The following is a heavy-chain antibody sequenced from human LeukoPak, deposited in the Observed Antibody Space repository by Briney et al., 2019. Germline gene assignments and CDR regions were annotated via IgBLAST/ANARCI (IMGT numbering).Heavy chain of an antibody. CDR3: ARDADGGLIYDY. Sequence: ASVKVSCKASGYTFTGYYMHWVRQAPGQGLEWMGWINPNSGGTNYAQKFQGRVTMTRDTSTSTVYMELRSLRSEDTAVYYCARDADGGLIYDYWGQGTLVTVSS. D-gene: IGHD3/OR15-3a*01. V-gene: IGHV1-2*02. CDR1: GYTFTGYY. J-gene: IGHJ4*02. CDR2: INPNSGGT.